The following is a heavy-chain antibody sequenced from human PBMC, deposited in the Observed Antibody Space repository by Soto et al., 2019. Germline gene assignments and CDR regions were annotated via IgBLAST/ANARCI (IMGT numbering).Heavy chain of an antibody. V-gene: IGHV3-23*01. Sequence: GGSLRLSCAASGFTFSSYAMSWVRQAPGKGLEWVSAISDSGGSTYYADSVKGRFTISRDKSKNTLYLQMNSLRAEDTAVYYCAKDYYGSESYSPTDAFDIWGQGTMVTVSS. J-gene: IGHJ3*02. CDR3: AKDYYGSESYSPTDAFDI. CDR1: GFTFSSYA. CDR2: ISDSGGST. D-gene: IGHD3-10*01.